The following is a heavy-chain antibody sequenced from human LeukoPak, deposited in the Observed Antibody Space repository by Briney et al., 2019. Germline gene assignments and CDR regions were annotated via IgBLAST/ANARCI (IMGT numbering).Heavy chain of an antibody. D-gene: IGHD3-10*01. CDR1: GFTFSSYG. J-gene: IGHJ3*02. Sequence: GGSLRLSCAASGFTFSSYGMNWVRQAPGQGLEWVSSISSASSYIKYADSLEGRFTISRDNARNSLYLQMNSLRAEDTAVYYCARDYYGSGSYSSFDAFDIWGQGTMVIVSS. CDR2: ISSASSYI. V-gene: IGHV3-21*01. CDR3: ARDYYGSGSYSSFDAFDI.